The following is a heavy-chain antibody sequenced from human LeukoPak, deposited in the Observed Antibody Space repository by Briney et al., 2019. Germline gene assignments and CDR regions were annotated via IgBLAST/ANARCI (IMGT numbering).Heavy chain of an antibody. CDR1: GFTFSDYY. CDR3: ARVRTHSYDSSGYGWCYFDY. Sequence: GGSLRLSCAASGFTFSDYYMSWIRQAPGKGLEWVSYISSSGSTIYYADSVRGRFTISRDNAKNSLYLQMNSLRAEDTAVYYCARVRTHSYDSSGYGWCYFDYWGQGTLVTVS. V-gene: IGHV3-11*01. CDR2: ISSSGSTI. J-gene: IGHJ4*02. D-gene: IGHD3-22*01.